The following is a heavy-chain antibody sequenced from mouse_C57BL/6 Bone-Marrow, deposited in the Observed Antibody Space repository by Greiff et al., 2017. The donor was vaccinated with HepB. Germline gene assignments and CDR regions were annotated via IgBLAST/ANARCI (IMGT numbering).Heavy chain of an antibody. CDR3: ARRYYGYWYFDV. J-gene: IGHJ1*03. Sequence: QVQLKQPGAELVKPGASVKMSCKASGYTFTSYWITWVKQRPGQGLEWIGDIYPGSGSTNYNEKFKSKATLTVDTSSSTAYMQLSSLTSEDSAVYYGARRYYGYWYFDVWGTGTTVTVSS. D-gene: IGHD1-1*01. CDR1: GYTFTSYW. V-gene: IGHV1-55*01. CDR2: IYPGSGST.